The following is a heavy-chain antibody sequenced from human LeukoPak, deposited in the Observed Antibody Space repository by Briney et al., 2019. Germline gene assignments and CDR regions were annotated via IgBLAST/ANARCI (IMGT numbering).Heavy chain of an antibody. V-gene: IGHV5-51*01. J-gene: IGHJ5*02. CDR2: IYPGDSDA. CDR3: ARRPRYWGLNWFDP. Sequence: GESLKISCKGSGYSFTSYWIGWVRQMPGKGLEWMGIIYPGDSDARYSPSFQGQVTISADKSISTAYLQWSNLKASDTAMYYRARRPRYWGLNWFDPWGQGTLVTVSS. CDR1: GYSFTSYW. D-gene: IGHD2-8*02.